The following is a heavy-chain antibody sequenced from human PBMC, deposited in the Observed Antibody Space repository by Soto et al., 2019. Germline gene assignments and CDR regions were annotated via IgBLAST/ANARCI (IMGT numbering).Heavy chain of an antibody. CDR2: INTDGSTT. J-gene: IGHJ4*02. Sequence: EVQLVESGGVSVQPGGSLRLSCTASGFTLSNYWMHWVRQAPGKGLVWVSRINTDGSTTTYADSVKGRFTISRDNAKNTLYLQMNSLIDEDTAVYYCVRVRRGDGYTFGYWCQATLVT. D-gene: IGHD5-12*01. CDR3: VRVRRGDGYTFGY. CDR1: GFTLSNYW. V-gene: IGHV3-74*01.